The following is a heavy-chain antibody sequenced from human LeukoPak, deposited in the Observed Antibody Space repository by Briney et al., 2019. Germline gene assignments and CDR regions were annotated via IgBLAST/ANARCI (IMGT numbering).Heavy chain of an antibody. D-gene: IGHD3-3*01. Sequence: GGSLRLSCAASGFTVSNNYMTWVRQAPGKGLEWVSVIYSGNRTKYADSVKGRFIISRDNSKNTLLFQMNSLRAEDTAVYYCARPTSGNGLDVWGRGTTVTVS. CDR2: IYSGNRT. J-gene: IGHJ6*02. V-gene: IGHV3-66*04. CDR3: ARPTSGNGLDV. CDR1: GFTVSNNY.